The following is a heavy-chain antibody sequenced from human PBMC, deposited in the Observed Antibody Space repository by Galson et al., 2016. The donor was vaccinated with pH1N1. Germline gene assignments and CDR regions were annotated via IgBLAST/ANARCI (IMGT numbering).Heavy chain of an antibody. V-gene: IGHV1-2*02. CDR3: ARDSKGGIPFHY. CDR2: INPNSDVT. CDR1: GYTFTDYY. Sequence: SVKVSCKASGYTFTDYYIHWVRQAPGKGLEWMGWINPNSDVTKCAQKFQDRVTMTRDTSINTAYMELSGLTTDDTAVYYCARDSKGGIPFHYWGQGTLVTLSS. D-gene: IGHD1-26*01. J-gene: IGHJ4*02.